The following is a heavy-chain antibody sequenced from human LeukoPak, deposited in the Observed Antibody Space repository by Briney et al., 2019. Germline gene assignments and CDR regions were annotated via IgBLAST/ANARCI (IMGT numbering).Heavy chain of an antibody. V-gene: IGHV1-46*01. Sequence: ASVKVSCKASGYTFTSYYMHWVRQAPGQGLEWMGIINPSGGSTSYAQKSQGRVTMTRDTSTSTVYMELSSLRSEDTAVYYCARGGSPTMIAAEDWFDPWGQGTLATVSS. CDR1: GYTFTSYY. CDR3: ARGGSPTMIAAEDWFDP. D-gene: IGHD3-22*01. J-gene: IGHJ5*02. CDR2: INPSGGST.